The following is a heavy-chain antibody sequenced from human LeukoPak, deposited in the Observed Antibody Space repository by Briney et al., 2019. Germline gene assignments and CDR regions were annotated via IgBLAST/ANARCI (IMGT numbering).Heavy chain of an antibody. CDR1: GGTFSSYA. CDR2: IIPIFGTA. Sequence: GASVKVSCKASGGTFSSYAIIWVRQAPGQGLEWMGGIIPIFGTANYAQKFQGRVTITTDESTSTAYMELSSLRSEDTAVYYCAGSGSRVGYWEDYFDYWGQGTLVTVSS. V-gene: IGHV1-69*05. D-gene: IGHD6-25*01. CDR3: AGSGSRVGYWEDYFDY. J-gene: IGHJ4*02.